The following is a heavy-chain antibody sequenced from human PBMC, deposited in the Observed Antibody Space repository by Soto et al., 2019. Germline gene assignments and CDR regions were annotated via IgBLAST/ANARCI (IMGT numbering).Heavy chain of an antibody. J-gene: IGHJ6*02. V-gene: IGHV3-9*01. CDR1: GFTFDDYA. CDR3: AKDKMDGYIGMDV. Sequence: GGSLRFSCAASGFTFDDYAMHWVRQAPGKGLEWVSGISWNSGSIGYADSVKGRFTISRDNAKNSLYLQMNSLRAEDTALYYCAKDKMDGYIGMDVWGQGTTVTVSS. D-gene: IGHD5-12*01. CDR2: ISWNSGSI.